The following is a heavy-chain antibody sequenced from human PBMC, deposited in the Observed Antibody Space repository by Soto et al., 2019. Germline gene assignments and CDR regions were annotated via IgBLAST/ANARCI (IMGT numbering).Heavy chain of an antibody. V-gene: IGHV4-39*01. CDR1: GGSISSTTYY. CDR2: IYYSGST. Sequence: SETLSLTCTVSGGSISSTTYYWGWIRHPPGKGLECIGSIYYSGSTYDNPSLKSRVTISVDTSKNQFSLRLSSLNAARTVVYCCARLSYESRGYYWFDPWGQGTLVTVSS. J-gene: IGHJ5*02. D-gene: IGHD3-22*01. CDR3: ARLSYESRGYYWFDP.